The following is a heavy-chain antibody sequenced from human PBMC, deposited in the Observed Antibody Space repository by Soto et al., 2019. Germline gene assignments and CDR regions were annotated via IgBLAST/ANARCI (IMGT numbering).Heavy chain of an antibody. D-gene: IGHD3-3*01. V-gene: IGHV1-18*04. CDR2: ISAYNGNT. Sequence: ASVKVSCKASGYTFTSYGISWVRQAPGQGLEWMGWISAYNGNTNYAQKLQGRVTMTTDTSTSTAYMELRSLRSDDTAVYYCARVGFRFLAPKDFEIWGQGTMVTVS. J-gene: IGHJ3*02. CDR1: GYTFTSYG. CDR3: ARVGFRFLAPKDFEI.